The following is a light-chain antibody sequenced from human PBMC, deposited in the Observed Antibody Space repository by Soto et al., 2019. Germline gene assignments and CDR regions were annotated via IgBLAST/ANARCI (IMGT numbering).Light chain of an antibody. Sequence: EIVLTQSPGTLSLSPGERATLSCRASQSVSSSYLAWYQQKPGQAPRLLIYGASSRATGIPDRFSGSDSGTDFTLTISRLEPEDFAVYYCQQYGSSPWTFGQGTKVEI. CDR1: QSVSSSY. CDR2: GAS. V-gene: IGKV3-20*01. J-gene: IGKJ1*01. CDR3: QQYGSSPWT.